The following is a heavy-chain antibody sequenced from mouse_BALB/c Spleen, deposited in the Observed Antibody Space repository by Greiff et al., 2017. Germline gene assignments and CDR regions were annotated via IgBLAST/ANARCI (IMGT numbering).Heavy chain of an antibody. CDR1: SYTFTDYA. CDR2: ISTYYGNT. J-gene: IGHJ1*01. Sequence: QVQLQQSGPELVRPGVSVKISCKGSSYTFTDYAMHWVKQSHAKSLEWIGVISTYYGNTNYNQKFKGKATMTVDKSSSTAYMELARLTSEDSAVYYCARGGNYYGSDWYFDVWGAGTTVTVSS. V-gene: IGHV1-67*01. CDR3: ARGGNYYGSDWYFDV. D-gene: IGHD1-1*01.